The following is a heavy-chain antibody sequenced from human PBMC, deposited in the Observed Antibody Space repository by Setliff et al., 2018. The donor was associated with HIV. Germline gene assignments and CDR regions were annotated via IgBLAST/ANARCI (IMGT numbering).Heavy chain of an antibody. J-gene: IGHJ3*02. Sequence: GGSLRLSCATSGFSFGDYAMSWVRQAPGKGLEWVGFIRSKAYGGTTEYAASVKGRFTISRDDSKSIAYLEMNSLKSEDTAVYYCAKVHYSDSTGYYWHAFDIWGQGTVVTVSS. V-gene: IGHV3-49*04. CDR3: AKVHYSDSTGYYWHAFDI. CDR1: GFSFGDYA. D-gene: IGHD3-22*01. CDR2: IRSKAYGGTT.